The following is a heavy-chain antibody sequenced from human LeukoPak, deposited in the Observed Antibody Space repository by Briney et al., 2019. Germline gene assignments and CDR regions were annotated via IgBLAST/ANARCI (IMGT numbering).Heavy chain of an antibody. CDR2: IQYSGST. V-gene: IGHV4-59*12. CDR1: GDSISGYY. CDR3: ARGPSGPGYYGMDV. J-gene: IGHJ6*02. D-gene: IGHD3-10*01. Sequence: PSEALSPTCSVSGDSISGYYWSWIRQPPGKGLEWIGYIQYSGSTNYNPSLKSRVTISLDTSKKQFSLKLSSVTAADTAVYYCARGPSGPGYYGMDVWGQGTTVTVSS.